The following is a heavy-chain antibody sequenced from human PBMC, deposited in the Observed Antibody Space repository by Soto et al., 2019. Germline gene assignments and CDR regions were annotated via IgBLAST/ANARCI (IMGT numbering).Heavy chain of an antibody. Sequence: GGSLRLSCAASGFTFSSYAMSWVRQAPGKGLEWVSAISGSGGSTYYADSVKGRFTISRDNSKNTLYLQMNSLRAEDTAVYYCAKLGGLRTTRETFDYWGQGTLVTVSS. V-gene: IGHV3-23*01. J-gene: IGHJ4*02. CDR3: AKLGGLRTTRETFDY. CDR1: GFTFSSYA. CDR2: ISGSGGST. D-gene: IGHD5-12*01.